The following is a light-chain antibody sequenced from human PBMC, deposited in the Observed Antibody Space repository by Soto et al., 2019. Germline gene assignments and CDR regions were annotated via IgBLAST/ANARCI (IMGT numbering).Light chain of an antibody. CDR1: QGIKTW. CDR2: DAS. CDR3: QQYNYWT. V-gene: IGKV1-5*01. Sequence: DIQMTESPSSVSASVGDRVTITCRASQGIKTWLAWYQQKPGEAPKLLIYDASTLESGVPSRFSGSGSGTEFTLTITSLQPDDYAVYYCQQYNYWTFGQGTKVDI. J-gene: IGKJ1*01.